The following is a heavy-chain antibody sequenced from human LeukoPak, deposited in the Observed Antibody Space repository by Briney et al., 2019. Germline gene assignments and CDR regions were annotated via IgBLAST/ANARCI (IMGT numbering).Heavy chain of an antibody. D-gene: IGHD3-22*01. V-gene: IGHV4-59*02. J-gene: IGHJ4*02. Sequence: SETLSLTCAVSGGSVNDYYWSWLRQPPGKGLEWIGYIYHSGSTNFSPSLRSRVAVSVDTSKNQSSLRLSSVTAADTAVYYCARDNRRGYDSSGYDYWGQGTLVTVSS. CDR1: GGSVNDYY. CDR3: ARDNRRGYDSSGYDY. CDR2: IYHSGST.